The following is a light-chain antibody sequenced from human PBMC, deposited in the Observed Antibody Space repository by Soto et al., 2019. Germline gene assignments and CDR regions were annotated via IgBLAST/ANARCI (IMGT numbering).Light chain of an antibody. V-gene: IGLV2-14*01. CDR3: SSYTDSSNDV. CDR1: SIDLAIYNY. CDR2: QVT. Sequence: QSVLTQPASVSGSPGQSITISCTGTSIDLAIYNYFSWYQQQPGKAPKLMIYQVTNRPSGVSNRFSGSRSGNTASLTISGLQAEDEADYYCSSYTDSSNDVFGTGTKLTVL. J-gene: IGLJ1*01.